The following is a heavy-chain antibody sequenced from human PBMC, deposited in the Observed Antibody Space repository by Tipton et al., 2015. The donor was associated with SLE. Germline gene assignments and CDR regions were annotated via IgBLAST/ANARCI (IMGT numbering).Heavy chain of an antibody. Sequence: TLSLTCAVYGGSFGTYYWSWIRQPPGKGLEWIGYIYHSGSTYYNPSLKSRVTISVDRSKNQFSLKLSSVTAADTAVYYCASSPSFDYWGQGTLVTVSS. CDR1: GGSFGTYY. CDR2: IYHSGST. J-gene: IGHJ4*02. V-gene: IGHV4-34*01. CDR3: ASSPSFDY.